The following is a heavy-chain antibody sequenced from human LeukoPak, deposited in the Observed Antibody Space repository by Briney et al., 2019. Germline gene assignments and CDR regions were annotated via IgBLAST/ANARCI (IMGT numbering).Heavy chain of an antibody. CDR1: GYTFTSYG. CDR2: ISAYNGNT. V-gene: IGHV1-18*01. D-gene: IGHD6-13*01. CDR3: ATTVYSSSWYRTSDY. Sequence: ASVKVSCKASGYTFTSYGISWVRQAPGQGLEWMGWISAYNGNTNYAQKLQGRVTMTTDTSTSTAYMELRSLRSDDTAVYYCATTVYSSSWYRTSDYWGQGTLVTVSS. J-gene: IGHJ4*02.